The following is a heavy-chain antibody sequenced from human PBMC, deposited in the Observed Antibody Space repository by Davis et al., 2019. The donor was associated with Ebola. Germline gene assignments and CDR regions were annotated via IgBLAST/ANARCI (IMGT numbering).Heavy chain of an antibody. Sequence: MPSETLSPTCTVSGGSISGFFWSWIRQSPGEGLEWIGYIHGSGRTSYNPSFKSLVTISLDMSKNQFSLKVGSVTAADTAVYYCVRHVRGYDWGQGIPVTVSS. CDR2: IHGSGRT. V-gene: IGHV4-59*08. CDR1: GGSISGFF. CDR3: VRHVRGYD. D-gene: IGHD5-12*01. J-gene: IGHJ4*02.